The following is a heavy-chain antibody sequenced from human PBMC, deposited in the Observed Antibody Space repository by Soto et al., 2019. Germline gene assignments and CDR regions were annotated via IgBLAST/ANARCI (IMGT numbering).Heavy chain of an antibody. Sequence: QVQLVESGGGVVQPGRSLRLSCTTSGITFSSYTMHWVRQAPGKGLEWVALISFDASDKYYEDCVKGRFSISRDNSKNTLVLQMDSLRRDDTAVYYCARDRLRLGELSLIGDFDYWGRGTLVAVSS. CDR3: ARDRLRLGELSLIGDFDY. D-gene: IGHD3-16*02. V-gene: IGHV3-30*01. J-gene: IGHJ4*02. CDR2: ISFDASDK. CDR1: GITFSSYT.